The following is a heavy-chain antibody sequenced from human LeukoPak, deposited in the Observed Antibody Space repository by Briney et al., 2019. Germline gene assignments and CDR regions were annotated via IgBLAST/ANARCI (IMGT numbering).Heavy chain of an antibody. J-gene: IGHJ4*02. Sequence: GSLRLSCAASGFTFSNSRMNLVRQASRKGLEWVGRIKSKTDDGTTDYAAPVKGRFTISRDDLKNTLYLQMNSLKTEDTAVYYCAYLFFDYWGQGALVTVSS. CDR3: AYLFFDY. D-gene: IGHD3-16*01. CDR1: GFTFSNSR. V-gene: IGHV3-15*01. CDR2: IKSKTDDGTT.